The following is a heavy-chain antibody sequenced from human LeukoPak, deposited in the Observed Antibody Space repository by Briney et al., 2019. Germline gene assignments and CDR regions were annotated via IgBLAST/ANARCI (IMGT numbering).Heavy chain of an antibody. J-gene: IGHJ3*02. Sequence: SETLSLTCTVSGGSISSYYWSWIRQPPGKGLEWNGYIYYSGSTNYNPSLKSRVTVSVDTSKNQFSLKLSSVTAADTAVYYCARARWLRFGPTNLDAFDIWGQGTMVTVSS. D-gene: IGHD5-12*01. CDR3: ARARWLRFGPTNLDAFDI. CDR2: IYYSGST. CDR1: GGSISSYY. V-gene: IGHV4-59*01.